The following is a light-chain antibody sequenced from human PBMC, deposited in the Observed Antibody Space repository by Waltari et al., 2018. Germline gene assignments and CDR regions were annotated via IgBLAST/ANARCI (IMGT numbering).Light chain of an antibody. CDR1: QSISSD. CDR3: QQSYSSPRT. CDR2: AAS. J-gene: IGKJ1*01. Sequence: DIQMTQSPSSLSASVGDRVTITCRASQSISSDLNWVQQKPGKAPKLLIYAASSLQSGVPSRFSGSGSGTDFTLTISSLQPEDFAAYYCQQSYSSPRTFGQGTKVEIK. V-gene: IGKV1-39*01.